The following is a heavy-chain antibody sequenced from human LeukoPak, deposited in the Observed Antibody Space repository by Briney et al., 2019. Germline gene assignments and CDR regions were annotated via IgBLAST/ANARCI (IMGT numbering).Heavy chain of an antibody. J-gene: IGHJ1*01. CDR2: FDPEAGEA. Sequence: AAVKVSCKVSGYTLTESSMHWARQAPGKGLEWMGRFDPEAGEAIYAQKFQGRVTMTEDTSTNTAYVELSSLRSEDTAVYSCATQQLVRFVLRFQHWGQGTLVTVSS. CDR1: GYTLTESS. D-gene: IGHD6-13*01. CDR3: ATQQLVRFVLRFQH. V-gene: IGHV1-24*01.